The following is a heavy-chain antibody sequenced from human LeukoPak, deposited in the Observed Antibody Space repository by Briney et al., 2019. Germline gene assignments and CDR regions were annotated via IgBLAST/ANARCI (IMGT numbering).Heavy chain of an antibody. Sequence: GGTLRLSCAASGFTFSNYGMSWVRQAPGKGLEWVSGISGSGGATYYADSVKGRFAISRDNSKNTLFLRMNSLRAEDTAVYYCAKGHYYGSGSYWVWGQGTLVTVSS. V-gene: IGHV3-23*01. CDR1: GFTFSNYG. D-gene: IGHD3-10*01. J-gene: IGHJ4*02. CDR2: ISGSGGAT. CDR3: AKGHYYGSGSYWV.